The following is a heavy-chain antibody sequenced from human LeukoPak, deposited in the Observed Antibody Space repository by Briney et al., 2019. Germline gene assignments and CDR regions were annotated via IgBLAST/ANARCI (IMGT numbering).Heavy chain of an antibody. CDR1: GYTFTSNY. V-gene: IGHV1-46*01. CDR2: ISPGGGST. Sequence: GASVKVSCMAFGYTFTSNYMHWVRQAPGQGPEWMGVISPGGGSTTYAQTFQGRVTLTRDISTSTDYLELSSLRSEDTAVYYCARDNSVRDEAWWFNPWGQGTLVTVSS. J-gene: IGHJ5*02. D-gene: IGHD5-24*01. CDR3: ARDNSVRDEAWWFNP.